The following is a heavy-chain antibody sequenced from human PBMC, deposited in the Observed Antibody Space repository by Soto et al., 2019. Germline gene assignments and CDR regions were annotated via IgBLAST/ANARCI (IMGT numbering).Heavy chain of an antibody. Sequence: ESLSVTGSVSGGSINSYYWSWIRQSPGKGLEWIGYIFYSGSTKYNPSLKSRVTISVDTSKTQFSLNLTAVTAADTAVYYCARDKGRYDSGMDVWGQGTTVTVSS. CDR1: GGSINSYY. CDR3: ARDKGRYDSGMDV. D-gene: IGHD3-9*01. J-gene: IGHJ6*02. V-gene: IGHV4-59*01. CDR2: IFYSGST.